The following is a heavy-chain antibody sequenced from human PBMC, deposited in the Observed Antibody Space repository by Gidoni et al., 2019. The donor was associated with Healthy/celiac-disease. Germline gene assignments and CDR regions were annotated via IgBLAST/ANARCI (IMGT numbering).Heavy chain of an antibody. CDR1: GGTFSSYA. CDR2: IIPIFGTA. V-gene: IGHV1-69*01. Sequence: QVQLVQSGAEVKKPGSSVKVSCKASGGTFSSYAISWVRQAPGQGLEWMGGIIPIFGTANYAQKFQGRVTITADESTSTAYMELSSMRSEDTAVYYCARDRRWLQLHYYGMDVWGQGTTVTVSS. D-gene: IGHD5-12*01. CDR3: ARDRRWLQLHYYGMDV. J-gene: IGHJ6*02.